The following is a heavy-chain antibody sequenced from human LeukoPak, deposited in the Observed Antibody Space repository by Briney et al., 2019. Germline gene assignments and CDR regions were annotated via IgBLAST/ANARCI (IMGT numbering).Heavy chain of an antibody. CDR2: INSDGSTT. V-gene: IGHV3-74*01. CDR3: ARGSSGYSTT. J-gene: IGHJ5*02. Sequence: QPGGSLRLSCAASGFTLSSYWMHWVRQAPGKGLVWVSRINSDGSTTNYADSVQGRFSISRDNAKNTLYLQMNSLRAEDTAVYYRARGSSGYSTTWGQGTLVTVSS. D-gene: IGHD6-13*01. CDR1: GFTLSSYW.